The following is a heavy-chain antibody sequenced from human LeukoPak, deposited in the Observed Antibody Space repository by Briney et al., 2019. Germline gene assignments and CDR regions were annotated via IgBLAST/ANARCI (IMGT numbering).Heavy chain of an antibody. CDR2: IYYSGST. V-gene: IGHV4-59*08. CDR3: ARHRNSVALEWGWFDP. CDR1: GGSISSYY. Sequence: SETLSLTCTVSGGSISSYYWSWIRQPPGKGLEWIGYIYYSGSTNYNPSLKSRVTISVDTSKNQFSLKLSSVTAADTAVYYCARHRNSVALEWGWFDPWGQGTLVTVSS. J-gene: IGHJ5*02. D-gene: IGHD3-3*01.